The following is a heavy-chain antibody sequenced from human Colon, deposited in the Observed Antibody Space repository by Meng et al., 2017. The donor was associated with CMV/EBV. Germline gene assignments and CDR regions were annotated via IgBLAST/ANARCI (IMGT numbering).Heavy chain of an antibody. CDR2: IKHDGSEK. V-gene: IGHV3-7*01. D-gene: IGHD2-21*01. CDR3: TRGPRIPDDS. J-gene: IGHJ5*01. CDR1: GFNFNKYW. Sequence: GESLKISCATSGFNFNKYWMSWVRQAPGKGLEWVATIKHDGSEKFYEDSVKGRFTISRDNANNSLFLQMNNLRVEDTAMYYCTRGPRIPDDSWGQGTLVTVSS.